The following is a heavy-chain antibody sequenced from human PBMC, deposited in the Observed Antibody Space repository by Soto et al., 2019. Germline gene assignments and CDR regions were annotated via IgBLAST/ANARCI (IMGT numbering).Heavy chain of an antibody. CDR2: IYYSGST. CDR1: GGSISSSSYY. V-gene: IGHV4-39*01. D-gene: IGHD5-12*01. Sequence: SETLSLTCTVSGGSISSSSYYWGWIRQPPGKGLEWIGSIYYSGSTYYNPSLKSRVTISVDTSKNQFSLKLSSVTAADTAVYYCASFIVATILRGSNFDYWGQGTLVTVSS. J-gene: IGHJ4*02. CDR3: ASFIVATILRGSNFDY.